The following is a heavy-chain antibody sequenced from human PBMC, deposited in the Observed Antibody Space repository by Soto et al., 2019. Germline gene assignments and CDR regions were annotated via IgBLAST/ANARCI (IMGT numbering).Heavy chain of an antibody. CDR1: GFSFSRYT. Sequence: PGESLKISCVGSGFSFSRYTVGWVRQVPGKGLEWMGVIHPGDSDTRYSPSFQGQVTISADKSISTAYLQWSSLKASDTAMYYCTLSYGDSYYYYYGMDAWGQGTTVTVSS. CDR3: TLSYGDSYYYYYGMDA. J-gene: IGHJ6*02. CDR2: IHPGDSDT. D-gene: IGHD4-17*01. V-gene: IGHV5-51*01.